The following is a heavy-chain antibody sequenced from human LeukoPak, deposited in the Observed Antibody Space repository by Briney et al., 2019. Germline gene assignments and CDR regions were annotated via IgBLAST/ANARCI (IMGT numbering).Heavy chain of an antibody. V-gene: IGHV3-48*03. J-gene: IGHJ4*02. CDR2: ITTSGSTT. D-gene: IGHD3-10*01. CDR3: ARVTGHWGSGNYFFDY. CDR1: GFTFSHYE. Sequence: PGGSLRLSCTASGFTFSHYEMNWVRQAPGKGLEWVSFITTSGSTTYYADSVKGRFTISRDNAKNSLYLQMNSLRAEDTAVYHCARVTGHWGSGNYFFDYWGQGTLVTVSS.